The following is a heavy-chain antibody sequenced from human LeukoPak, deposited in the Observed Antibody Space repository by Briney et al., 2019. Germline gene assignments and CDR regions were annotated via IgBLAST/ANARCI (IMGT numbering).Heavy chain of an antibody. Sequence: GGSLRLSCAASGFTFSSYGMSWVRQAPGKGLEWVSAISCSGGSTYYADSVRGRFTISRDNSKNTLYLQMNSLRVEDAAVYYCARAPVTSCRGAYCYPFDYWGQGTLVTVSS. V-gene: IGHV3-23*01. J-gene: IGHJ4*02. D-gene: IGHD2-21*01. CDR2: ISCSGGST. CDR3: ARAPVTSCRGAYCYPFDY. CDR1: GFTFSSYG.